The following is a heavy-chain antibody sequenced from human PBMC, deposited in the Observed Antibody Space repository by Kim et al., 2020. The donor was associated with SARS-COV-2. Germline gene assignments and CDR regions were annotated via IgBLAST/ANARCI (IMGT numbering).Heavy chain of an antibody. Sequence: ESGEGRFTITRHNSKNTLYLQMNSLRAEDTDVYYCARGATMVRAVVFGYWGQGTLVTVSS. J-gene: IGHJ4*02. V-gene: IGHV3-30*07. D-gene: IGHD3-10*01. CDR3: ARGATMVRAVVFGY.